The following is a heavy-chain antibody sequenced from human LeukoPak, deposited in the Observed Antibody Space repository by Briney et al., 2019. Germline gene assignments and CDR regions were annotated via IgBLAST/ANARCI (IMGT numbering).Heavy chain of an antibody. CDR1: GFTFSNYW. V-gene: IGHV3-7*01. CDR2: IKQDGSEK. CDR3: VRVKYYDFWSGNDAFDM. D-gene: IGHD3-3*01. Sequence: GGSLRLSCAASGFTFSNYWMSWVRQAPGKGLDGVANIKQDGSEKYYWDSVKGRFTISRDNAKSSLYLRMNSLRGEDTAVYYCVRVKYYDFWSGNDAFDMWGQGTMVTVSS. J-gene: IGHJ3*02.